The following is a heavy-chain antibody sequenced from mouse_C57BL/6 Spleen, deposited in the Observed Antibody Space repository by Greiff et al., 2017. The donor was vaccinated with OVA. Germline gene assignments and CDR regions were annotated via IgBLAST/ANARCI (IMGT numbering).Heavy chain of an antibody. CDR2: IYPGSGNT. J-gene: IGHJ3*01. V-gene: IGHV1-76*01. CDR1: GYTFTDYY. Sequence: QVQLQQSGAELVRPGASVKLSCKASGYTFTDYYINWVKQRPGQGLEWIARIYPGSGNTYYNEKLKGKATLTAEKSSSHAYMQLHSLTSAASAGYVCAREGSNYGWFAYWGQGTLVTVAA. D-gene: IGHD2-5*01. CDR3: AREGSNYGWFAY.